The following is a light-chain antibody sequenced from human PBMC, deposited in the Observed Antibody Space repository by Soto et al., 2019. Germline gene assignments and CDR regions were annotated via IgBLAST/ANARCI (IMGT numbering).Light chain of an antibody. CDR3: QQSNSLPPT. J-gene: IGKJ1*01. V-gene: IGKV1-39*01. Sequence: DIQMTQSPSSLYASVGDRVTITCRASQSISSNLNWYQQKPGKAPKLLIYTAASLQSGVPSRFSGSGSGTDFTLTIASLQLEDFATYYCQQSNSLPPTFGQGTKVEIK. CDR1: QSISSN. CDR2: TAA.